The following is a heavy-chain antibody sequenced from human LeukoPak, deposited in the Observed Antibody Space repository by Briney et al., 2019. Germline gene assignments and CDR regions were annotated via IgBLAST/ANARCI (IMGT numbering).Heavy chain of an antibody. Sequence: GSLGLSCAASGFTVSSNYMSWVRQAPGKGLEWVSVISSGGSTNYADSVKGRFTISRDNSKNTLNLQMNSLRAEDTAVYYCARDSMIVGWYFQHWGQGTLVTVSS. V-gene: IGHV3-66*01. CDR3: ARDSMIVGWYFQH. CDR2: ISSGGST. CDR1: GFTVSSNY. D-gene: IGHD3-22*01. J-gene: IGHJ1*01.